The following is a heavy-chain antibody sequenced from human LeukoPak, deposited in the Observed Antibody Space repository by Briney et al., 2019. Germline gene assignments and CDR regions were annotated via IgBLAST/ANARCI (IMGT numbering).Heavy chain of an antibody. CDR3: TTGIRGD. CDR2: IASKTDGGAT. CDR1: GITFSNYA. Sequence: GGSLRLSCVASGITFSNYAVSWVRQAPGEGLDWVGRIASKTDGGATDYAAPVKGRFTISRDDSKNTLNLQMNSLKTEDTAVYYCTTGIRGDWGQGTLVTVSS. D-gene: IGHD3-10*01. V-gene: IGHV3-15*04. J-gene: IGHJ4*02.